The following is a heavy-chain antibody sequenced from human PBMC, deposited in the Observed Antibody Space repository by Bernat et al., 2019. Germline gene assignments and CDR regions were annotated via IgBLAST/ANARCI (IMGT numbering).Heavy chain of an antibody. Sequence: QVQLVQSGAEVKKPGASVKVSCKASGYTFTSYAMHWVRQAPGQRLEWMGWINAGNGNTKYSQKFQGRVTITRDTSASTAYMELSSLRSEDTAVYYCARGLGGVIVMPFDYWGQGTLVTVSS. V-gene: IGHV1-3*01. D-gene: IGHD3-16*02. CDR3: ARGLGGVIVMPFDY. J-gene: IGHJ4*02. CDR2: INAGNGNT. CDR1: GYTFTSYA.